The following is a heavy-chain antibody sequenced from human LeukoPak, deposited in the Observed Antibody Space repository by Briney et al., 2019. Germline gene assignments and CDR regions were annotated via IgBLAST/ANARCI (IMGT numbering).Heavy chain of an antibody. V-gene: IGHV4-30-2*01. D-gene: IGHD3-10*01. J-gene: IGHJ2*01. CDR1: GCSISSGGFS. Sequence: SETLPLTCAVSGCSISSGGFSWSWIRQPPGQGLESIVYIYRSGSTYYNPSFKSRVTIPGDSSKNQFSLKQSSITAANTAVYYCARARGSGTFDLWGRGTLVTVSS. CDR2: IYRSGST. CDR3: ARARGSGTFDL.